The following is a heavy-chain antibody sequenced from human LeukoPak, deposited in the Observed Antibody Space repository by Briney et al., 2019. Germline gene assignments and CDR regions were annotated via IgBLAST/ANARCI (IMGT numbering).Heavy chain of an antibody. CDR2: ISHSGGST. CDR1: GFTFSSYA. V-gene: IGHV3-23*01. Sequence: GGSLRLSCAASGFTFSSYAMSWVRQAPGKGLEWVSGISHSGGSTYYADSVKGRFTISRDSSKNTLYLQMNSLRAEDTAVYYCATRERYCSSTSCYEWFDPWGQGTLVTVSS. J-gene: IGHJ5*02. CDR3: ATRERYCSSTSCYEWFDP. D-gene: IGHD2-2*01.